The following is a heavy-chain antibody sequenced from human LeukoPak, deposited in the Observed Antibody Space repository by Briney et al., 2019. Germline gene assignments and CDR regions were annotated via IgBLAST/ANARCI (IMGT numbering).Heavy chain of an antibody. D-gene: IGHD2-2*01. CDR3: ARGPLGYCSSTSCSYYHYGMDV. CDR1: GYSISSGYY. J-gene: IGHJ6*04. V-gene: IGHV4-38-2*01. Sequence: SETLSLTCAVSGYSISSGYYWGWIRRPPGKGLEWIGSIYHSGSTYYNPSLKSRVTISVDTSKNQFSLKLSSVTAADTAVYYCARGPLGYCSSTSCSYYHYGMDVWGKGTTVTVSS. CDR2: IYHSGST.